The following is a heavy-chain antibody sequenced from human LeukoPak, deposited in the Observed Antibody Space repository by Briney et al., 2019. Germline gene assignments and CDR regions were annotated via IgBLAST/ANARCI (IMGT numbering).Heavy chain of an antibody. D-gene: IGHD1-26*01. CDR3: ARAPLLLGIVDYYYYMDV. J-gene: IGHJ6*03. V-gene: IGHV1-46*01. CDR1: GYTFTRFY. CDR2: INPRTSNT. Sequence: ASVKVSCKASGYTFTRFYMHWVRQAPGQGLEWMGIINPRTSNTSYAQKFQGRVTMTRDMSTTTVYMELSSLRSEDTAVYYCARAPLLLGIVDYYYYMDVWGKGTTVTISS.